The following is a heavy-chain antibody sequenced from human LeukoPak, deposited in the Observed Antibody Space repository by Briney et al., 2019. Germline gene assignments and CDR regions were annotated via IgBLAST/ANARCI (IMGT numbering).Heavy chain of an antibody. CDR3: AKNGGWLSTYNAFDI. D-gene: IGHD6-19*01. CDR2: ITGSGGTT. J-gene: IGHJ3*02. V-gene: IGHV3-23*01. CDR1: GFTFSSYA. Sequence: GGSLRLSCAASGFTFSSYAMSWVRQAPGKGLEWVSYITGSGGTTYYADSVKGRFSISRDNSKNTLYLQMNSLRAEDTAVYYCAKNGGWLSTYNAFDIWGQGTMVTVSS.